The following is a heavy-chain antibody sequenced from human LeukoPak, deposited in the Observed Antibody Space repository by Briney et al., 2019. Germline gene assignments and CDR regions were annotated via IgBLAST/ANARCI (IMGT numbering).Heavy chain of an antibody. J-gene: IGHJ4*02. V-gene: IGHV1-69*13. Sequence: SVKVSCKASGGTFSSYAISWVRQAPGQGLEWMGGIIPIFGTANYAQKFQGRVTITADESTSTAYMELSSLRSEDTAVYYCARHVGNPSSYYYGSGSPGSYFDYWGQGTLVTVSS. D-gene: IGHD3-10*01. CDR1: GGTFSSYA. CDR2: IIPIFGTA. CDR3: ARHVGNPSSYYYGSGSPGSYFDY.